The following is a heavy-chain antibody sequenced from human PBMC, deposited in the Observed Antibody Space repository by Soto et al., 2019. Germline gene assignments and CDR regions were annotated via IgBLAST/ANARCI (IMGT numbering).Heavy chain of an antibody. D-gene: IGHD3-16*02. V-gene: IGHV3-23*01. CDR2: ISDSGGST. J-gene: IGHJ6*02. Sequence: AWGTLRLACAASGFTFSSYAMSLFRHAPWKWREWVSAISDSGGSTYYADSVKGRFTISSDNSKSTMCLQMSSLRAEDTAVYYCCRGGYCSGGSCYSKSYDYVWGSYRYIYDYYYGMYVWGQGSTVRVSS. CDR3: CRGGYCSGGSCYSKSYDYVWGSYRYIYDYYYGMYV. CDR1: GFTFSSYA.